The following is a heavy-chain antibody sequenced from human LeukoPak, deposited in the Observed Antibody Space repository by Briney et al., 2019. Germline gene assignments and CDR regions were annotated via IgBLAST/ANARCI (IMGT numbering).Heavy chain of an antibody. V-gene: IGHV3-74*01. D-gene: IGHD2-21*02. CDR1: GFTFRSYW. CDR3: ARTATDAFDI. Sequence: PGGSLRLSCAAPGFTFRSYWMHWVRQDPGEGLVWVSLMNGDGSSTSYADSVKGRFTISRDNAKNTLYLQMNRLRAEDTAVYYCARTATDAFDIWGQGTMVTVSS. CDR2: MNGDGSST. J-gene: IGHJ3*02.